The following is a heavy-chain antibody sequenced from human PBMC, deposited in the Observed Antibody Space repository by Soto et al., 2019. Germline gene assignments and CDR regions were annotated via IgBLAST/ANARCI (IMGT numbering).Heavy chain of an antibody. CDR2: INPSGGST. V-gene: IGHV1-46*01. CDR3: ARHSSSWGGEDS. CDR1: GYTFTSYY. D-gene: IGHD6-6*01. J-gene: IGHJ4*02. Sequence: QVQLVQSGAEVKKHGASVKVSCKASGYTFTSYYMHWVRQAPGQGLEWMGIINPSGGSTSYAQKFQGRVTMTRDTSTSTVYMELSSLRSEDTAVYSCARHSSSWGGEDSWGQGTLVNVSS.